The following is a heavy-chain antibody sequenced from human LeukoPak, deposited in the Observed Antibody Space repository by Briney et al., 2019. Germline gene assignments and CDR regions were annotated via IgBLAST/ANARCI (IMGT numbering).Heavy chain of an antibody. J-gene: IGHJ4*02. CDR3: AKDSGIAVAADVY. Sequence: GGSLRLSCAASGFTFSSYGMHWVRQAPGKGLEWVAVISYDGSNKYYADSVKGRFTISRDNSKNTLYLQMNSLRAEDTAVYYCAKDSGIAVAADVYWGQGTLVTVSS. D-gene: IGHD6-19*01. CDR1: GFTFSSYG. V-gene: IGHV3-30*18. CDR2: ISYDGSNK.